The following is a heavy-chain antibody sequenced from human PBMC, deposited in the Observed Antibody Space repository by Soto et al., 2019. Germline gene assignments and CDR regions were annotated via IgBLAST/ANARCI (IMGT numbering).Heavy chain of an antibody. CDR2: ISSNSAYI. V-gene: IGHV3-21*01. Sequence: GGSLRLSCAASGFTFRSFTMNWVRQAPGKGLEWVSTISSNSAYIYYTDALRGRFTISRDNAKNSLHLQMNSLRAEDTAVYYCTRDATRDSSARGWFDPWGPGTLVTVSS. CDR1: GFTFRSFT. J-gene: IGHJ5*02. D-gene: IGHD6-13*01. CDR3: TRDATRDSSARGWFDP.